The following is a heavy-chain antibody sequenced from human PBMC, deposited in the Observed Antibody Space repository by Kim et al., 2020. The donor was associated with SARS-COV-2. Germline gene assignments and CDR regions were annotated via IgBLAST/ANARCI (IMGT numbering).Heavy chain of an antibody. J-gene: IGHJ4*02. CDR2: IYYSGNT. V-gene: IGHV4-39*01. CDR3: ARHQRRPAAMQD. D-gene: IGHD2-2*01. CDR1: GGSISSSGYY. Sequence: SETLSLTCTVAGGSISSSGYYWAWIRQPPGKDLEWIGNIYYSGNTDYNPSLQSRVTISVQTSKSQFSLKLSSVTAADTALYYCARHQRRPAAMQDWGQGTLVTAPS.